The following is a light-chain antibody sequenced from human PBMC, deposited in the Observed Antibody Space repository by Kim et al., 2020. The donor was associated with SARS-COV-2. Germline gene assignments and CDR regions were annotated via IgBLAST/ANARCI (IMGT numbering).Light chain of an antibody. CDR1: SSDLGGFNS. J-gene: IGLJ2*01. V-gene: IGLV2-14*03. CDR2: AVS. Sequence: GQSIAISCTGTSSDLGGFNSVSWFQQHPGKAPKLIIYAVSNRPSGVSNRFSGSKSGNTASLTISTLQTEDEADYYCSSYTSRNTLVFGGGTQLTVL. CDR3: SSYTSRNTLV.